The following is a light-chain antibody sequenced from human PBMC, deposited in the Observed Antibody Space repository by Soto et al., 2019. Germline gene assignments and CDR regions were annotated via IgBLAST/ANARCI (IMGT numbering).Light chain of an antibody. Sequence: DLLITQTPSTLSASVGDRVTITCRASQNIYIWLAWYQKKPGKAPNLLIYKASTLQSGVPSRFSGNGSGTEFTLTITSLQPDDSATYYCQQYNGLPTWPFGQGTKAHIK. CDR1: QNIYIW. CDR3: QQYNGLPTWP. CDR2: KAS. V-gene: IGKV1-5*03. J-gene: IGKJ1*01.